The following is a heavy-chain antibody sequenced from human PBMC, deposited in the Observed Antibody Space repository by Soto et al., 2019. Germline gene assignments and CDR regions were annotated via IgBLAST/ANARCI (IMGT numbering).Heavy chain of an antibody. CDR3: ATVPRHGTSVTTWDAFDI. CDR2: FDPEDGET. D-gene: IGHD4-17*01. CDR1: GYTLTELS. V-gene: IGHV1-24*01. Sequence: GASVKVSCKVSGYTLTELSMHWVRQAPGKGLEWMGGFDPEDGETIYAQKFQGRVAMTEDTSTDTAYMELSSLRSEDTAVYYCATVPRHGTSVTTWDAFDIWGQGTMVTVSS. J-gene: IGHJ3*02.